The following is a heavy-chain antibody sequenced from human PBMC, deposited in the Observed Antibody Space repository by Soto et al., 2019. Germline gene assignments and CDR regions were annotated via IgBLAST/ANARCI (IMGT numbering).Heavy chain of an antibody. V-gene: IGHV1-69*02. Sequence: QVQLVQSGAEVKKPGSSVKVSCKASGGTFSSYTISWVRQAPGQGLEWMGRIIPILGIANYAQKFQGRVTITADKSTSPAYMELSSLRSEDTAVYYCARRGFGSGQDSTFAYWGQGTLVTVSS. CDR3: ARRGFGSGQDSTFAY. J-gene: IGHJ4*02. D-gene: IGHD6-19*01. CDR1: GGTFSSYT. CDR2: IIPILGIA.